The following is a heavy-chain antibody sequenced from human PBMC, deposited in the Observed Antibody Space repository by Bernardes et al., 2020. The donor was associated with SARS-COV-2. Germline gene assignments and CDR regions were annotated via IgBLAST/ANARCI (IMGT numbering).Heavy chain of an antibody. Sequence: GGSLRLSCSASGITFSNYWMHWVRQAPEKGLVWDSRMSGDGSGTTYADSVKGRFTISRDNAKSTLYLQMNNLRDEDTGIYYCAGTSNTCCDYWGQGTLVTVSS. CDR2: MSGDGSGT. CDR3: AGTSNTCCDY. D-gene: IGHD2-2*01. CDR1: GITFSNYW. V-gene: IGHV3-74*01. J-gene: IGHJ4*02.